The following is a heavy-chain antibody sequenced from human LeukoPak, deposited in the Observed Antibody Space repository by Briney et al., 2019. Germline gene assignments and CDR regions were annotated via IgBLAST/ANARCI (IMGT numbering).Heavy chain of an antibody. CDR2: IYTSGST. J-gene: IGHJ6*03. D-gene: IGHD3-10*01. Sequence: SETLSLICTVSGGSISSYYWSWIRQPAGKGLEWIGRIYTSGSTNYNPSLKSRVTMSVDTSKNQFSLKLSSVTAADTAVYYCARVVLLWFGEYRPLYYYYYMDVWGKGTTVTISS. V-gene: IGHV4-4*07. CDR1: GGSISSYY. CDR3: ARVVLLWFGEYRPLYYYYYMDV.